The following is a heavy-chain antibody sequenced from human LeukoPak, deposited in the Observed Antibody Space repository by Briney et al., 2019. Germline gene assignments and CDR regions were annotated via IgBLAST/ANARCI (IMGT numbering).Heavy chain of an antibody. CDR2: SCHSGST. V-gene: IGHV4-38-2*02. J-gene: IGHJ4*02. CDR3: ARVLDYYGSGSPYYFDY. D-gene: IGHD3-10*01. Sequence: SETLSLTCTVSGYSISTGYYWGWIRQPPGKGLEWIGSSCHSGSTYYNPSLRSRVAISVDTSKNQFSLKLSSVTAADTAVYYCARVLDYYGSGSPYYFDYWGQGTLVTVSS. CDR1: GYSISTGYY.